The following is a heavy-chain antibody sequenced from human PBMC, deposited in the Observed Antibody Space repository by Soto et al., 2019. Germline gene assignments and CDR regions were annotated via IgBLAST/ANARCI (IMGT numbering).Heavy chain of an antibody. D-gene: IGHD3-10*01. J-gene: IGHJ6*02. CDR2: ISYDGSNK. CDR3: ARGYGSGITTNYYYYGMDV. Sequence: QVQLVESGGGVVQPGRSLRLSCAASGFTFSSYAMHWVRQAPGKGLEWVAVISYDGSNKYYADSVKGRFTISRDNSKKKLYLQNNSLKAEDTAVYYCARGYGSGITTNYYYYGMDVWGQGTTVTVSS. V-gene: IGHV3-30-3*01. CDR1: GFTFSSYA.